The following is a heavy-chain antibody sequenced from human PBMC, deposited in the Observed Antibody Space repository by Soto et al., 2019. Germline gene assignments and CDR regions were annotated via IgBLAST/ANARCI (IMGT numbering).Heavy chain of an antibody. CDR3: ARDRSGYSFFDY. CDR1: GGSISSGGYY. CDR2: IYYSGST. Sequence: QVQLQESGPGLVKPSQTLSLTCTVSGGSISSGGYYWSWIRQHPGKGREWIGYIYYSGSTYYNPSLKSRFTISVDTSKNQFSLKLSSVTAADTAVYYCARDRSGYSFFDYWGQGTLVTVSS. J-gene: IGHJ4*02. V-gene: IGHV4-31*03. D-gene: IGHD3-22*01.